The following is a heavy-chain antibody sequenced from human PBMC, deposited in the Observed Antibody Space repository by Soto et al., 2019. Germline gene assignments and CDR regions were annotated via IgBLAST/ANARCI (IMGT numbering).Heavy chain of an antibody. CDR1: GYTFTSYA. V-gene: IGHV1-3*01. J-gene: IGHJ6*03. CDR2: INAGNGNT. CDR3: ARDSGRTIFGVVTSEYMDV. Sequence: ASVKVSCKASGYTFTSYAMHWVRQSPGQRLEWMGWINAGNGNTKYSQKFQGRVTITRDTSASTAYMELSSLRSEDAAVYYCARDSGRTIFGVVTSEYMDVWGKGSTVTVSS. D-gene: IGHD3-3*01.